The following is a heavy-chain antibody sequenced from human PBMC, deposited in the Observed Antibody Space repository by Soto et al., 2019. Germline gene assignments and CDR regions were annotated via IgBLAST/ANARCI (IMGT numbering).Heavy chain of an antibody. Sequence: QAQVVQSGAEVREPGASVKLSCKASEVTFNSYAIAWVRQAPGKGLEWLGGIIPYYNTLNYAQKFQDRVTITADDSTNTGYMEISSMRSADTAGYFCASGARCWYPDYFEDWAEGTLGTGSS. V-gene: IGHV1-69*01. CDR2: IIPYYNTL. J-gene: IGHJ4*02. D-gene: IGHD6-13*01. CDR3: ASGARCWYPDYFED. CDR1: EVTFNSYA.